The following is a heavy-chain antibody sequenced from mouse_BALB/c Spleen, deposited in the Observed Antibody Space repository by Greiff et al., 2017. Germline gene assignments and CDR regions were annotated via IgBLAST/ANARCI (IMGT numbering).Heavy chain of an antibody. CDR1: GFSLSTSGMG. D-gene: IGHD1-1*01. Sequence: QVTLKVSGPGILQPSQTLSLTCSFSGFSLSTSGMGVSWIRQPSGKGLEWLAHIYWDDDKRYNPSLKSRLTISKDTSRNQVFLKITSVDTADTATYDCARREDYGSSGAWFAYWGQGTLVTVSA. CDR3: ARREDYGSSGAWFAY. J-gene: IGHJ3*01. V-gene: IGHV8-12*01. CDR2: IYWDDDK.